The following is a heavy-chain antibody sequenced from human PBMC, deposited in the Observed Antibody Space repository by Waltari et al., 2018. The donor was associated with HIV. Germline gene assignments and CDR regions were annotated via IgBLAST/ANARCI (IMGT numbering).Heavy chain of an antibody. D-gene: IGHD4-17*01. J-gene: IGHJ4*02. CDR1: GGSISSYY. CDR3: ARAKTTVTWDY. V-gene: IGHV4-59*01. Sequence: QVQLQESGPGLVKPSETLSLTCTVSGGSISSYYWSWIRQPPGKGLEWIGYIYYSGSTNYNPSLKSRVTISVDTSKNQFSLKLSSVTAADTAVYYCARAKTTVTWDYWGQGTLVTVSS. CDR2: IYYSGST.